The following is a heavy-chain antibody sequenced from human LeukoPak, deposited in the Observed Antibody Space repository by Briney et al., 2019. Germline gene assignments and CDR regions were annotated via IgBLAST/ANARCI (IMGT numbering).Heavy chain of an antibody. Sequence: PSETLSLTCTVSGGSISSYYWSWIRQPPGKGLEWIGYIYYSGSTNYNPSLKSRVTISVDTSKNQFSLKLSSVTAADTAVYYCARGRLAHFFDFWGQGTLVTVSS. CDR2: IYYSGST. J-gene: IGHJ4*02. CDR3: ARGRLAHFFDF. D-gene: IGHD3-3*02. CDR1: GGSISSYY. V-gene: IGHV4-59*01.